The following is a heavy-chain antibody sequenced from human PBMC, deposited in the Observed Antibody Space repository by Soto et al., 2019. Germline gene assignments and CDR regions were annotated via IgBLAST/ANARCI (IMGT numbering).Heavy chain of an antibody. D-gene: IGHD2-15*01. V-gene: IGHV3-21*01. Sequence: GGSLRLPCAASGFTFSSYSMNWVRQAPGKGLEWVSSISSSSSYIYYADSVKGRFTISRDNAKNSLYLQMNSLRAEDTAVYYCARDYSLGAYFILGSAYYGMEGWGQGTTVTVSS. J-gene: IGHJ6*02. CDR3: ARDYSLGAYFILGSAYYGMEG. CDR2: ISSSSSYI. CDR1: GFTFSSYS.